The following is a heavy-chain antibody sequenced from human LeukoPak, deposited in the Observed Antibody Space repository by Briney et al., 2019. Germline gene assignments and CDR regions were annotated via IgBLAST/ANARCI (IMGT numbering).Heavy chain of an antibody. CDR3: ARESYCGGDXYQPVRTFDY. V-gene: IGHV1-46*01. CDR2: INPGGGST. CDR1: GYTFTSYY. J-gene: IGHJ4*02. D-gene: IGHD2-21*02. Sequence: ASVKVSCKASGYTFTSYYMHWVRQAPGQGLEWMGIINPGGGSTSYAQKFRGRVTMTRDTSTSTVYMELSSLRSEDTAVYYCARESYCGGDXYQPVRTFDYWGQGTLVTVSS.